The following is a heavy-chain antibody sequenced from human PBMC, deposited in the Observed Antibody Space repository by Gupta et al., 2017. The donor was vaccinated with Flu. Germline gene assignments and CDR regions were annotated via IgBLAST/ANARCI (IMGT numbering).Heavy chain of an antibody. Sequence: YGITWVRQAPGQGLEWRGWMSPINGKTNEAKNIQERVTLTADTSTSTGYMELRGLTSDDTAVYYCARDAGEVIPAPTKTDVQNWGQGTLVTVSS. J-gene: IGHJ1*01. CDR2: MSPINGKT. CDR1: YG. V-gene: IGHV1-18*01. D-gene: IGHD2-21*01. CDR3: ARDAGEVIPAPTKTDVQN.